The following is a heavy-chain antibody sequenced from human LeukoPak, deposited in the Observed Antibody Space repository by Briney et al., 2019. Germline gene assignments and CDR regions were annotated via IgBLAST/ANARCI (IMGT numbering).Heavy chain of an antibody. CDR3: ARGNEIFGVETIKTRLDW. J-gene: IGHJ4*02. D-gene: IGHD3-3*01. Sequence: ASVKVCCKASGYTFTGYYMYWVRQAPGQGLEWMGWINPNRGGTKFAQKFQGRVTMTSDTSINTAYMELNRLTSDDTAVYYCARGNEIFGVETIKTRLDWWGQGTLVTVSS. CDR1: GYTFTGYY. V-gene: IGHV1-2*02. CDR2: INPNRGGT.